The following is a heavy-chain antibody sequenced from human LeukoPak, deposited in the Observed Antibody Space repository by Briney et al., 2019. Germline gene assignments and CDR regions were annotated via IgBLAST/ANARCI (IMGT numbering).Heavy chain of an antibody. V-gene: IGHV3-21*01. CDR3: ARDYDILTGYSSPDYYYGMDV. CDR2: ISSSSSYI. D-gene: IGHD3-9*01. Sequence: PGGSLRLSCAASGFTFSSYSMNWVRQAPGKGLEWVSSISSSSSYIYYADSVKGRFTISRDNAKNSLYLQMNSLRAEDTAVYYCARDYDILTGYSSPDYYYGMDVWGQGTTVTVSS. CDR1: GFTFSSYS. J-gene: IGHJ6*02.